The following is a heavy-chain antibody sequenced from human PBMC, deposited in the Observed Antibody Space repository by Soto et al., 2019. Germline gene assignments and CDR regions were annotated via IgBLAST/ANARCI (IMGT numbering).Heavy chain of an antibody. CDR2: IYWDDIK. V-gene: IGHV2-5*02. CDR1: GFSLSASGVG. Sequence: QITLKESATTLVKLTQTLTVTCTFSGFSLSASGVGVGWIRQPPGKSLEWLALIYWDDIKRYSPSLKSRLTNPKNTPKNQVVLTITCIAAVYTATYYSAHSPGMIVPFDTWGQGTVITVSS. CDR3: AHSPGMIVPFDT. D-gene: IGHD3-22*01. J-gene: IGHJ3*02.